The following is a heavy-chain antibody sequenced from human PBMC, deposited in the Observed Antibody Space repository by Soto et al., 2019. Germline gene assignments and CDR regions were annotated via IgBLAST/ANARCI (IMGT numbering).Heavy chain of an antibody. V-gene: IGHV3-21*01. D-gene: IGHD6-13*01. J-gene: IGHJ5*02. Sequence: GGSLRLSCAASGFTFSSYSMNWVRQAPGKGLEWVSSISSSSSYIYYADSVKGRFTISTDKAQNSLYLQMNSLRAEDTAVYYCARDWPSSSSSWYGWFDPWGQGTLVTVSS. CDR2: ISSSSSYI. CDR1: GFTFSSYS. CDR3: ARDWPSSSSSWYGWFDP.